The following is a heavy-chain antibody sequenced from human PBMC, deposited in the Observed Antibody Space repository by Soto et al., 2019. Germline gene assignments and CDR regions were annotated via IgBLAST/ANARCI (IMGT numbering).Heavy chain of an antibody. CDR2: LSEDGGNK. CDR1: GLTFTSYA. D-gene: IGHD6-19*01. V-gene: IGHV3-30-3*01. Sequence: QVHLVESGGGVVQAGRSLRLSCTASGLTFTSYAIHWVRQAPGKGLEWVSLLSEDGGNKYFAESVRGRFLISRDNSKNTVYLQMNSLRPEDTAVYFFARRLTSTVSALGYWGQGTLFTVSS. J-gene: IGHJ4*02. CDR3: ARRLTSTVSALGY.